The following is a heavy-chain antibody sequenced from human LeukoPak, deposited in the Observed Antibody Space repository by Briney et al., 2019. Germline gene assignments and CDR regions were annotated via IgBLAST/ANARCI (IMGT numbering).Heavy chain of an antibody. CDR2: ISGSGGST. D-gene: IGHD3-10*01. Sequence: GGSLRLSCAASGFTFSSYAMSWVRQAPGKGLEWVSGISGSGGSTYYADSVKGRFTISRDNSKNTLYLQMNSLRAEDTAVYYCAKGPMVRGVIMYYFDYWGQGTLVTVSS. J-gene: IGHJ4*02. V-gene: IGHV3-23*01. CDR3: AKGPMVRGVIMYYFDY. CDR1: GFTFSSYA.